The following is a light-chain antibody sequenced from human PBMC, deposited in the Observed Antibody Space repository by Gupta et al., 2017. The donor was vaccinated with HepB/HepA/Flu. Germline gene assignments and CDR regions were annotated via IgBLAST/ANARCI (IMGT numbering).Light chain of an antibody. Sequence: QSVLTQPPSASQTPGQRVTISCSGSSSNSGSNTVNWYQQLPGTAPKLLIDSNNQRPSGVLDRFSGSKSGTSASLAISGLQSEDEADYYCATWDDSLNAYVFGTGTKVTVL. J-gene: IGLJ1*01. CDR1: SSNSGSNT. CDR3: ATWDDSLNAYV. CDR2: SNN. V-gene: IGLV1-44*01.